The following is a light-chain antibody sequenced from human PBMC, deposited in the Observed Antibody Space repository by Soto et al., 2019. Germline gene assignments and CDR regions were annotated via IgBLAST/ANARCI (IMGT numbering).Light chain of an antibody. CDR1: QDIAIY. Sequence: IPLTQSPSSLSASVGDRVTITCRASQDIAIYLAWYQQKPGEAPKLLIYAASTLYGGVPSRFSGSGSGTAFALAITSLQAEDFATYYCQQLRMYPSTFGGGTKVEIK. J-gene: IGKJ4*01. CDR2: AAS. CDR3: QQLRMYPST. V-gene: IGKV1-9*01.